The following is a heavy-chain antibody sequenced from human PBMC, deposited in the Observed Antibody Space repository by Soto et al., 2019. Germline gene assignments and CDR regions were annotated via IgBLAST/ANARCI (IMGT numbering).Heavy chain of an antibody. CDR3: ARDLGIGYSSSWSSFDY. D-gene: IGHD6-13*01. V-gene: IGHV3-33*01. Sequence: GGSLRLSCAASGFTFSSYGMHWVRQAPGKGLEWVAVIWYDGSNKYYADSVKGRFTISRDNSKNTLYLQMNSLRAEDTAVYYCARDLGIGYSSSWSSFDYWGQGTLVTVSS. J-gene: IGHJ4*02. CDR1: GFTFSSYG. CDR2: IWYDGSNK.